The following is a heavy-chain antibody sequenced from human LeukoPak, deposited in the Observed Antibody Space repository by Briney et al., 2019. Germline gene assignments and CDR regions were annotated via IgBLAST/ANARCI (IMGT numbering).Heavy chain of an antibody. V-gene: IGHV3-30*18. D-gene: IGHD3-22*01. CDR3: AKDHDSSLDY. Sequence: PGGSLRLSCAASGFTFSSYGMHWVRQAPGKGLEWVAVISYDGSNKYYADSVKGRFTISRDNSKNTLYLQMNSLRAEDTAVYYCAKDHDSSLDYWGQGTLVTVSS. J-gene: IGHJ4*02. CDR2: ISYDGSNK. CDR1: GFTFSSYG.